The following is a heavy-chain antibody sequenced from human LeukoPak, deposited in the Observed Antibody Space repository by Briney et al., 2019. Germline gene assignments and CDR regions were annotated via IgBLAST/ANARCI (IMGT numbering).Heavy chain of an antibody. V-gene: IGHV3-13*01. D-gene: IGHD5/OR15-5a*01. CDR3: IRGGIQVSGIDAVDI. CDR2: IGIAGDT. Sequence: GGSLRLSCAASGFTFSSYDMRWVRQAPGRGLEWVSAIGIAGDTYYPDSVKGRFTISRENAKNSMYLQMNSLKDGDTAVYYCIRGGIQVSGIDAVDIWGQGTMVTVSS. CDR1: GFTFSSYD. J-gene: IGHJ3*02.